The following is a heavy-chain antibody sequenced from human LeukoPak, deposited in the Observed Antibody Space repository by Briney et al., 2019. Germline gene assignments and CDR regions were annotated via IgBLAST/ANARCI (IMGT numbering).Heavy chain of an antibody. V-gene: IGHV4-34*01. CDR2: INYSGST. Sequence: PSETPSLTCAVYGGPFSGYYWSWIRRPPGKGLEWIGEINYSGSTNYNASLESRVTISADTSKKQFTLNLSSVTAADTAVYYCAKVYSSSSRDAFDVWGPGTMVTVSS. D-gene: IGHD6-6*01. J-gene: IGHJ3*01. CDR1: GGPFSGYY. CDR3: AKVYSSSSRDAFDV.